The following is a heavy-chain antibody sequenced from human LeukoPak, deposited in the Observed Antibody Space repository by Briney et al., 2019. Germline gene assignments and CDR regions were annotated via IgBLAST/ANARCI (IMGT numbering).Heavy chain of an antibody. Sequence: GGSLRLSCAASGFTFSSYGMHWVRQAPGKGLEWVAFIRYDGGNEYYADSVEGRFTISRDNSKNTLYLQMNSLRAEDTAVYYCAKDYLFDYWGQGTLVTVSS. CDR3: AKDYLFDY. D-gene: IGHD3-16*02. J-gene: IGHJ4*02. CDR2: IRYDGGNE. CDR1: GFTFSSYG. V-gene: IGHV3-30*02.